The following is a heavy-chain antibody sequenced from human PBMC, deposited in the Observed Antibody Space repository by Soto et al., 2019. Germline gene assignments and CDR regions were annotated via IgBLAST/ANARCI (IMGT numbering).Heavy chain of an antibody. CDR1: GGTFSSYA. D-gene: IGHD1-26*01. CDR3: ARDGNSGSYPYYFDY. Sequence: ASVKVSCKASGGTFSSYAISWVRQAPGQGLEWIGGIIPIFGTANYAQKFQGRVTITADKSTSTAYMELSSLRSEDTAVYYCARDGNSGSYPYYFDYWGQGTLVTSPQ. CDR2: IIPIFGTA. V-gene: IGHV1-69*06. J-gene: IGHJ4*02.